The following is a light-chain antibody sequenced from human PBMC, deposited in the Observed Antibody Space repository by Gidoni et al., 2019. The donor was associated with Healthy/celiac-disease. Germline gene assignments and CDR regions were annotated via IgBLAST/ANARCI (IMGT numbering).Light chain of an antibody. J-gene: IGKJ2*01. Sequence: EIVLTPSPGTLSLSTGERATLSCRASQSVSRSYLAGYQQKPGQAPRLLIYGASSRSTGIPDRFSGSGSGTDFTLTISRLEPEDFAVYYCQQYGSSPYTFGQGTKLEIK. CDR1: QSVSRSY. CDR3: QQYGSSPYT. CDR2: GAS. V-gene: IGKV3-20*01.